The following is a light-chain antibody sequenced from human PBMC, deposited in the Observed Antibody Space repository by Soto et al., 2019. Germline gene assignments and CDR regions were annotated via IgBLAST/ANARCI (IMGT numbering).Light chain of an antibody. CDR1: QSIFNN. CDR3: QQYNNWPPMYT. Sequence: EIVLTQSPGTLSLSPRERATLSCRASQSIFNNYLAWYQQKPGQAPRLLVYGASFRATGIPARFSGSGSGTEFTLTISSLQSEDFAVYYCQQYNNWPPMYTFGQGTKLEIK. CDR2: GAS. V-gene: IGKV3-15*01. J-gene: IGKJ2*01.